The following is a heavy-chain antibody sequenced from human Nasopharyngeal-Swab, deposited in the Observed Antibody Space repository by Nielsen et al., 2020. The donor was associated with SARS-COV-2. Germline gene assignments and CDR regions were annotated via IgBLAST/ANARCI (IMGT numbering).Heavy chain of an antibody. Sequence: GGSLRLSCAVSGLTVSSTYMSWVRQAPGKGLEWVSTISGRGGGTYYADSVKGRFTVSRDNSENTLYLQMNSLRAEDTAVYYCANRRGSSWHPYCFDFWGQGTLVTVSS. J-gene: IGHJ4*02. CDR3: ANRRGSSWHPYCFDF. CDR2: ISGRGGGT. CDR1: GLTVSSTY. D-gene: IGHD6-13*01. V-gene: IGHV3-23*01.